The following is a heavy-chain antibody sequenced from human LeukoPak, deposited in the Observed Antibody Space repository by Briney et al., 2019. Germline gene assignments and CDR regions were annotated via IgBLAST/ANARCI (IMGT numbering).Heavy chain of an antibody. CDR2: INTDGSST. CDR1: GFTLSSYW. J-gene: IGHJ3*02. CDR3: ARVIGWDEPFDI. Sequence: GGSLRLPCSASGFTLSSYWMHWVRQAPGKGLVWVSRINTDGSSTNYADSVKGRFTVSRDNAKNTLYLQMNSLRAEDTAVYYCARVIGWDEPFDIWGQGTMVTVSS. D-gene: IGHD1-26*01. V-gene: IGHV3-74*01.